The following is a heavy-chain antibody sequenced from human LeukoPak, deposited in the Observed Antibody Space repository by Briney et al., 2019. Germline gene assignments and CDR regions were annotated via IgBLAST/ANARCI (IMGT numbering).Heavy chain of an antibody. V-gene: IGHV3-30*04. D-gene: IGHD6-13*01. CDR2: ISYDGSNK. Sequence: GGSLRLFCAASGFTFSSYAMHWVRQAPGKGLEWVAVISYDGSNKYYADSVKGRFTISRDNSKNTLDLQMSSLRAEDTAVYYCAKDPSYTAAGIDYWGQGTLVTVSS. CDR1: GFTFSSYA. CDR3: AKDPSYTAAGIDY. J-gene: IGHJ4*02.